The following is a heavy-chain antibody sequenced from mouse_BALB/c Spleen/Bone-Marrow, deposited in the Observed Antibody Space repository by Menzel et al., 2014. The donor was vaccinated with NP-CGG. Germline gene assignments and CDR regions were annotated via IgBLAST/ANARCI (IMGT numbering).Heavy chain of an antibody. D-gene: IGHD2-1*01. J-gene: IGHJ2*01. Sequence: EVQGVESGGGLVQPGGSLKLSCAASGFTFXSYGMSWVRQTPDKRLELVASINSNGGSTYYPDSVKGRFTISRDNAKNTLSLQMSSLKSEDTAMYYCARGNYGNYVDYFDYWGQGTTLTASS. CDR1: GFTFXSYG. CDR2: INSNGGST. V-gene: IGHV5-6-3*01. CDR3: ARGNYGNYVDYFDY.